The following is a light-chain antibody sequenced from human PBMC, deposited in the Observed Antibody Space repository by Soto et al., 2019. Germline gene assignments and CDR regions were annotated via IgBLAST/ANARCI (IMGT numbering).Light chain of an antibody. V-gene: IGKV1D-16*01. CDR1: QRIGRL. J-gene: IGKJ4*01. CDR2: SAS. CDR3: QQYDTYPLT. Sequence: DIQMTQSPSSLSASVGDRVTMTCRASQRIGRLLAWYQVKPDKAHNCLISSASALKSGVSSRFSGNGSGTNFTLTISSLQPDDFATYYCQQYDTYPLTFGGGTKVEIK.